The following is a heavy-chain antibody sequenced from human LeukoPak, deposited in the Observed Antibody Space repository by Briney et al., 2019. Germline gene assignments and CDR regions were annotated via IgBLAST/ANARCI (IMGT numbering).Heavy chain of an antibody. CDR1: GFTFSSYG. CDR2: ISYDGSNK. J-gene: IGHJ4*02. Sequence: GGSLRLSCAASGFTFSSYGMHWVRQAPGKGLEWVAVISYDGSNKYYADSVKGRFTISRDNSKNTLYLQMNGLRAEDTAVYYCAINRAVAGTVNMPGVYWGQGTLVTVSS. CDR3: AINRAVAGTVNMPGVY. D-gene: IGHD6-19*01. V-gene: IGHV3-30*03.